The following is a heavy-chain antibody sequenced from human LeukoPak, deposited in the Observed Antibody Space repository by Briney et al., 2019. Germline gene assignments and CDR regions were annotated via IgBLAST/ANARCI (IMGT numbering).Heavy chain of an antibody. D-gene: IGHD1-26*01. CDR1: GGSISSSSYY. V-gene: IGHV4-39*01. J-gene: IGHJ5*02. CDR2: IYYSGST. Sequence: PSETLSLTCTVSGGSISSSSYYWGWIRQPPGKGLEWIGSIYYSGSTYYNPSLKSRVTISVDTSKNQFSLKLRSVTAADTAVYYCARHVSHVGLWFDPWGQGTLVTVSS. CDR3: ARHVSHVGLWFDP.